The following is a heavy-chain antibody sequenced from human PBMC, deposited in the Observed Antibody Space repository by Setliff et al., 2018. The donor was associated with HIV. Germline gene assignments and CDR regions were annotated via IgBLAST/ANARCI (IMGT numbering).Heavy chain of an antibody. Sequence: SETLSLTCTVSGDSISSHYWSWIRQPPGKGLEWIGTMYSSGRVSYNSSLKTRVTISGDTSKNQFSLKLSSVTAADTAVYYCTRAEQQLPYYYYYYGMDVWGQGT. CDR1: GDSISSHY. D-gene: IGHD6-13*01. CDR3: TRAEQQLPYYYYYYGMDV. CDR2: MYSSGRV. J-gene: IGHJ6*02. V-gene: IGHV4-59*11.